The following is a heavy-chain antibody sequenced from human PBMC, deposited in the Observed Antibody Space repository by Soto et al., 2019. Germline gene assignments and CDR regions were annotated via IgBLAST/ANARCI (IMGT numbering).Heavy chain of an antibody. Sequence: EVQLVESGGGLVQPGGSLRLSCAASGFTFSSYWMSWVRQAPGKGLEWVANIKYDGSEKYYVDSVKGRFTISRDNAKNSLYLQMNSLRAGDTAVYYCARETIYYDVLTGYSYYFDYLGQGTLVTVSS. J-gene: IGHJ4*02. D-gene: IGHD3-9*01. CDR1: GFTFSSYW. V-gene: IGHV3-7*01. CDR3: ARETIYYDVLTGYSYYFDY. CDR2: IKYDGSEK.